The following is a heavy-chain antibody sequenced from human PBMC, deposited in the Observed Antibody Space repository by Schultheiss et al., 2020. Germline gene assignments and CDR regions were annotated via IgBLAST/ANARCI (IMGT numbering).Heavy chain of an antibody. CDR2: INDDGSAS. CDR3: TRAKEWNDGFDI. D-gene: IGHD1-1*01. CDR1: GLTLSSHW. V-gene: IGHV3-74*01. J-gene: IGHJ3*02. Sequence: GGSLRLSCTASGLTLSSHWMHWVRQGPGKGLMWIARINDDGSASIYADSVRGRFTISRDDAKNTLYLQMNSLRAEDTAVYFCTRAKEWNDGFDIWGQGTLVTVSS.